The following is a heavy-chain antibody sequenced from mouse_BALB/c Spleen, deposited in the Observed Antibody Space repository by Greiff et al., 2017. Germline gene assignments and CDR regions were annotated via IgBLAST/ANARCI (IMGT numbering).Heavy chain of an antibody. V-gene: IGHV5-17*02. CDR2: ISSGSSTI. J-gene: IGHJ4*01. D-gene: IGHD1-1*01. CDR1: GFTFSSFG. CDR3: AQITTVVGNYAMDY. Sequence: EVKLMESGGGLVQPGGSRKLSCAASGFTFSSFGMHWVRQAPEKGLEWVAYISSGSSTIYYADTVKGRFTISRDNPKNTLFLQMTSLRSEDTAMYYCAQITTVVGNYAMDYWGQGTSVTVSS.